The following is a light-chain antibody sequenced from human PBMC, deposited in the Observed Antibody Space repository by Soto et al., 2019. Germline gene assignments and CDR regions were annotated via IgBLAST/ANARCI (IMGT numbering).Light chain of an antibody. J-gene: IGLJ1*01. CDR2: DVR. CDR1: SSDVGGYNY. CDR3: SSYTTISTYV. V-gene: IGLV2-14*01. Sequence: QSVLTQPAPLSGSPGQSITISRTGNSSDVGGYNYVSWYQQHPGKAPKLMIYDVRNRPSGVSNRFSGSKSVNTASLTISGLQAEDEADYYCSSYTTISTYVFGTGTKVTVL.